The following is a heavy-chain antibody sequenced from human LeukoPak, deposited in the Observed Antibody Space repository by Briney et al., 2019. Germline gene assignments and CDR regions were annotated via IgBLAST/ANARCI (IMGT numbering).Heavy chain of an antibody. Sequence: SETLSLTCTVSGGSISSSSYYWGWIRQPPGKGLEWVGSIYYSGSTYYNPSLKSRVTISVDTSKNQFSLKLGSVTAADTAVYYCARLTGGYDYVWGSYVSDAFDIWGQGTMVTVSS. CDR3: ARLTGGYDYVWGSYVSDAFDI. CDR2: IYYSGST. V-gene: IGHV4-39*01. CDR1: GGSISSSSYY. D-gene: IGHD3-16*01. J-gene: IGHJ3*02.